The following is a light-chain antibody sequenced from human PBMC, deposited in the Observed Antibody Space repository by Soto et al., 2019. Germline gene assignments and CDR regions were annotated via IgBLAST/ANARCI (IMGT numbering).Light chain of an antibody. V-gene: IGLV2-23*01. CDR2: EGS. CDR1: SSDVGSYKF. J-gene: IGLJ2*01. CDR3: CLFAGRSPFG. Sequence: QSVLTQPASVSGSPGQSITISCTGTSSDVGSYKFVSWYQQHPVKAPKLMIYEGSKRPSGVSNRFSGSKSGNTASLTISGLQAGDGADFYWCLFAGRSPFGFRRGTKLTVL.